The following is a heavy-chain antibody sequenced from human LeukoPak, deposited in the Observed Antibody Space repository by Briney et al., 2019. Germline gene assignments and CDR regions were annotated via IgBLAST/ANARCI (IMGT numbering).Heavy chain of an antibody. J-gene: IGHJ6*03. V-gene: IGHV3-66*02. CDR2: IYSGGST. D-gene: IGHD4-17*01. Sequence: PGGSLRLSCAASGFTVSSNYMSWVRQAPGKGLEWVSVIYSGGSTYYADSVKGRFTISRDNSKNTLYLQINSLRAEDTAVYYCARDSTYGDYDYYYYMDVWGKGTTVTVSS. CDR1: GFTVSSNY. CDR3: ARDSTYGDYDYYYYMDV.